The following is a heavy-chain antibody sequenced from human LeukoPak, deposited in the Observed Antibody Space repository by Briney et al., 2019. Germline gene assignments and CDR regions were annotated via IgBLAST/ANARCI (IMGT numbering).Heavy chain of an antibody. CDR1: GFTFDDYG. CDR3: IVLAVAGTFGFDY. J-gene: IGHJ4*02. Sequence: GGSLRLSCAASGFTFDDYGMSWVRQAPGKGLEWVSGINWNGGSTGYADSVKGRFTISRDNAKNSLSLQMNSLRAEDTAVYYCIVLAVAGTFGFDYWGQGTLVTVSS. CDR2: INWNGGST. D-gene: IGHD6-19*01. V-gene: IGHV3-20*04.